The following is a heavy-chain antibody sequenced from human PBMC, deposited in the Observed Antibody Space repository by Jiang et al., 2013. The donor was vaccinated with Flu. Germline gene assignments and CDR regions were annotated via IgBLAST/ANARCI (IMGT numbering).Heavy chain of an antibody. J-gene: IGHJ4*02. CDR1: GYSISSGYY. CDR2: ISHTGTT. Sequence: LLKPSETLSLICTVSGYSISSGYYWGWVRQPPGKGLEWIGSISHTGTTYYNPSLQTRLTISLDTSKNQFSLMLTSVTAADTAVYYCATTTGNWGQGTLVTVFS. D-gene: IGHD3-10*01. CDR3: ATTTGN. V-gene: IGHV4-38-2*02.